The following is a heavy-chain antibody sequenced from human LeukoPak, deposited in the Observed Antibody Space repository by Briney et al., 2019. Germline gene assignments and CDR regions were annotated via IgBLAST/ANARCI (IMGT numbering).Heavy chain of an antibody. Sequence: GGSLRLSCAASGFTFSSYAMSWVRQAPGKGLEGVANIKNDGSEEYYVDSVKGRFTISRDNAKNSLFLQMNSLTVEDTAVYYCARAIRGSAVDTGDRWGQGTLVTVSS. D-gene: IGHD3-10*01. V-gene: IGHV3-7*01. CDR1: GFTFSSYA. CDR2: IKNDGSEE. CDR3: ARAIRGSAVDTGDR. J-gene: IGHJ4*02.